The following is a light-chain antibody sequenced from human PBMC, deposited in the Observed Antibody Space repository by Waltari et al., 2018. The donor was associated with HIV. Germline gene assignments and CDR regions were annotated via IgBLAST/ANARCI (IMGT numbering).Light chain of an antibody. CDR3: QQYDNWPPLT. CDR2: GAS. J-gene: IGKJ4*01. V-gene: IGKV3-15*01. CDR1: QSVSSN. Sequence: EIVMTQSPATLSVSPGDRATLSCRASQSVSSNLAWYQQKPGQTPRLLIDGASTRATGIPARFSGGGSGTEFTLTISSLQSEDFAVYYCQQYDNWPPLTFGGGTKVEIK.